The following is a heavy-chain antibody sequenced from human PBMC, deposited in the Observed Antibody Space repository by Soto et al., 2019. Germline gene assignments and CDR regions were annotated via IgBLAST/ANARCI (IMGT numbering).Heavy chain of an antibody. D-gene: IGHD3-10*01. J-gene: IGHJ5*02. V-gene: IGHV4-30-4*01. Sequence: QVQLQESGPGLVKPSQTLSLTCTVSGGSISSGDYYWSWLRQPPGKGLEWIGYIYYSGSTYYNPSLKSRITISRDTSKNQFSLKLSSVTAADRAVYYCARGGRYGSGTNWFDPWGQGTLVTVSS. CDR2: IYYSGST. CDR1: GGSISSGDYY. CDR3: ARGGRYGSGTNWFDP.